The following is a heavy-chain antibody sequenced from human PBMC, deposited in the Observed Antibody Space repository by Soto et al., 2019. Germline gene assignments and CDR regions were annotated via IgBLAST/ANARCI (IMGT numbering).Heavy chain of an antibody. CDR1: GYAFTSNS. Sequence: QVHLVQSGAEVRKPGASVKVSCRASGYAFTSNSMQWVRQAPGQGLEWMGIINPNADTTTYAQKFQGRVNITRDTSTSTVYMELTSLRSEDTAVYYCARRGSGSNSDFWGQGTLVTVSS. V-gene: IGHV1-46*03. J-gene: IGHJ4*02. CDR3: ARRGSGSNSDF. CDR2: INPNADTT. D-gene: IGHD3-10*01.